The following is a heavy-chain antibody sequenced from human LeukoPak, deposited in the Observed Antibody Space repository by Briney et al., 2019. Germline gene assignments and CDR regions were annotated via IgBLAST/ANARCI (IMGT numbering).Heavy chain of an antibody. CDR2: INPSGGST. CDR3: ARDPSYVDTAMGNFDY. CDR1: GYTFTSYY. V-gene: IGHV1-46*01. D-gene: IGHD5-18*01. J-gene: IGHJ4*02. Sequence: ASVKVSCKASGYTFTSYYMHWVRQAPGQGLEWMGIINPSGGSTSYAQKFQGRVTMTRDTSTSTVYMELSSLRSEDTAVYYCARDPSYVDTAMGNFDYWGQGTLVTVSS.